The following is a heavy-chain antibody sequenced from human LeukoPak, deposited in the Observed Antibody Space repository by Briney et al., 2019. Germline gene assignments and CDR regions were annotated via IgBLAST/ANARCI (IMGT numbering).Heavy chain of an antibody. Sequence: ESLKISCKGSGYTFSSYWIGWVRQMPGEGLEWMGIIYPDDSDTRYSPSFQGQVTISADKSISTAYLQWSSLKASDTAMYYCARLAYCSNDVCYSNYYYSMDVWGKGTTVTVSS. CDR3: ARLAYCSNDVCYSNYYYSMDV. D-gene: IGHD2-8*01. CDR2: IYPDDSDT. J-gene: IGHJ6*03. V-gene: IGHV5-51*01. CDR1: GYTFSSYW.